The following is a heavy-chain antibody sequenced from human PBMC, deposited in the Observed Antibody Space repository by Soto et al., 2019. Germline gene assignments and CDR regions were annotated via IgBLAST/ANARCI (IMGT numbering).Heavy chain of an antibody. CDR2: IWYDGSNK. V-gene: IGHV3-33*01. CDR3: ASLSGYSSGWPFDY. Sequence: QVQLVESGGGVVQPGRSLRLSCAASGFTFSSYGMHWVRQAPGKGLEWVAVIWYDGSNKYYADSVKGRFTISRDNSKNMLYLQMNSLRAEDTAVYYCASLSGYSSGWPFDYWGQGTLVTVSS. J-gene: IGHJ4*02. D-gene: IGHD6-19*01. CDR1: GFTFSSYG.